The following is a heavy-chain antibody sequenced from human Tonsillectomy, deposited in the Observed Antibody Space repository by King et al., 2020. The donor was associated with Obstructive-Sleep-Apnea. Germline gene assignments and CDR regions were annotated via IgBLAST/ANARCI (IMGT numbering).Heavy chain of an antibody. J-gene: IGHJ4*02. CDR2: IRYDGNVK. V-gene: IGHV3-30*02. CDR3: AKEAMIVVVMEYFDY. D-gene: IGHD3-22*01. Sequence: VQLVESGGGVVQPERSLRLSCAASGFSFSTYGMHWVRQAPGKGLEWVSFIRYDGNVKYYADSVKGRFTISRDDSKNTLYLQMNSLRAEDTAVYYCAKEAMIVVVMEYFDYWGQGTLVTVSS. CDR1: GFSFSTYG.